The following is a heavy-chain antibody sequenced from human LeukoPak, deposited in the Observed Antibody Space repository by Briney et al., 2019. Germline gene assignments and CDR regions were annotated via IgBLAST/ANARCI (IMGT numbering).Heavy chain of an antibody. D-gene: IGHD3-16*01. V-gene: IGHV3-7*01. Sequence: GGALRLSCAASEFTFSSYWMSWVRQAPGKGLEWVANIKQDGGQIYYLESVKGRFTVSRDNAKNSLCLQMNSLRAEDTAVYYCARLGARQMLGYWGQGTLVTVSS. CDR3: ARLGARQMLGY. J-gene: IGHJ4*02. CDR2: IKQDGGQI. CDR1: EFTFSSYW.